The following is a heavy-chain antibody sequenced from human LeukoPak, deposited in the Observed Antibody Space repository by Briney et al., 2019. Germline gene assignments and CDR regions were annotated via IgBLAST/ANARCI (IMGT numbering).Heavy chain of an antibody. J-gene: IGHJ6*03. CDR3: AKGPAYSNYGASYYYYMDV. V-gene: IGHV3-23*01. Sequence: GGSQRLFCTASGFTLNYYAMDSGRQAPPKRLDLISALSGSGGSIYYADSVKGRFTISRDNSKNTLYVQMNSLRAEDTAVYYCAKGPAYSNYGASYYYYMDVWGKGTTVTVSS. D-gene: IGHD4-11*01. CDR2: LSGSGGSI. CDR1: GFTLNYYA.